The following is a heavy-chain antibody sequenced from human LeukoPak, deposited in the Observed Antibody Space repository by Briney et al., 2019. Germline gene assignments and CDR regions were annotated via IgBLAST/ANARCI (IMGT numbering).Heavy chain of an antibody. D-gene: IGHD2-8*01. CDR2: IFYTGST. Sequence: SETLSLTCAVSGDSISTTRYHWGWIRQPPGKGLEWMASIFYTGSTYYNSSLKSRVTISVDTSKTQFSLKLASVTAPDRAVYFCAKHLMSVIDPWGQGTLVTVSS. CDR1: GDSISTTRYH. J-gene: IGHJ5*02. V-gene: IGHV4-39*01. CDR3: AKHLMSVIDP.